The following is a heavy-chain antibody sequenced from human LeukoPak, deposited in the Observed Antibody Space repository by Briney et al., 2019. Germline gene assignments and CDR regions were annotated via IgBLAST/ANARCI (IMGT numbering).Heavy chain of an antibody. CDR1: GGTFSSYA. Sequence: GASVKVSCKASGGTFSSYAISWVRQAPGQGLEWMGRIIPILGIANYAQKFQGRVTITADKSTSTAYMELSSLRSEDTAVYYCARGYSSSATPGYYFDYWGQGTLVTVSS. CDR2: IIPILGIA. D-gene: IGHD6-6*01. V-gene: IGHV1-69*04. J-gene: IGHJ4*02. CDR3: ARGYSSSATPGYYFDY.